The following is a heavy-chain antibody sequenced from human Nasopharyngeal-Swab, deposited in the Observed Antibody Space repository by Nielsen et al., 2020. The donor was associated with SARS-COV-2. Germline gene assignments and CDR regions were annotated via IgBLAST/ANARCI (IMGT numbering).Heavy chain of an antibody. CDR1: GFTFSNYG. CDR2: ISYDGSNK. J-gene: IGHJ4*02. V-gene: IGHV3-30*18. Sequence: GESLKISCAASGFTFSNYGMHWVRQAPGKGLEWVAVISYDGSNKYYADSVKGRFTISRDNSKNTLYLEMGSLRPEDTAVYYCAKAVGGSPDWYFDYWGQGTLVTVSS. CDR3: AKAVGGSPDWYFDY. D-gene: IGHD2-21*01.